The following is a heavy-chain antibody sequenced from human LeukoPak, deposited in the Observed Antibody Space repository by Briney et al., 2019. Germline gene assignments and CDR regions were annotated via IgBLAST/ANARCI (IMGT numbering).Heavy chain of an antibody. CDR1: GYTFTGYY. D-gene: IGHD3-22*01. CDR3: ASYQGYYDSSGYYHGAFDI. CDR2: INPNSGGT. V-gene: IGHV1-2*02. Sequence: ASVKVSCKASGYTFTGYYMHWVRQAPGQGLEWMGWINPNSGGTNYAQKFQGRVTMTRDTSISTAYMELSRLRSDDTAVYYCASYQGYYDSSGYYHGAFDIWGQGTMVTVSS. J-gene: IGHJ3*02.